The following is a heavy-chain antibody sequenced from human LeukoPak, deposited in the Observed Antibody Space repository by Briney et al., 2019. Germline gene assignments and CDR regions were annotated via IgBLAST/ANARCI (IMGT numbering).Heavy chain of an antibody. V-gene: IGHV3-48*04. CDR1: EFTFINYG. J-gene: IGHJ6*04. CDR2: ISSSGSTI. D-gene: IGHD3-10*02. Sequence: QTGGSLRLSCAASEFTFINYGMHWVRQAPGKGLEWVSYISSSGSTIYYADSVKGRFTISRDNAKNSLYLQMNSLRAEDTAVYYCAELGITMIGGVWGKGTTVTISS. CDR3: AELGITMIGGV.